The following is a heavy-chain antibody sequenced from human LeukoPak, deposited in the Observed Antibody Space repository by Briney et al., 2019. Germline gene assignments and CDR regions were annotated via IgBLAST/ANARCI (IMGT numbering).Heavy chain of an antibody. J-gene: IGHJ5*02. CDR3: AKMTVAAAAPRLDP. CDR1: GFTFSSYE. V-gene: IGHV3-23*01. CDR2: ISGSGGST. D-gene: IGHD6-13*01. Sequence: GGSLRLSCAASGFTFSSYEMNWVRQAPGKGLEWVSAISGSGGSTYYADSVKGRFTISRDNSKNTLYLQMNSLRAEDTAVYYCAKMTVAAAAPRLDPWGQGTLVTVSS.